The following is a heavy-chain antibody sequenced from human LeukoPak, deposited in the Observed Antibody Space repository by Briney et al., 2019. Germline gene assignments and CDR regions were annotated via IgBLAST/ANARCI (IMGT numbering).Heavy chain of an antibody. CDR3: ARGYYYGSGRGAEYYYYYMDV. J-gene: IGHJ6*03. CDR1: GGSISSYY. Sequence: PSETLSLTCTVSGGSISSYYWSWIRQPPGKGLEWIGYIYYSGSTNYNPSLKSRVTISVDTSKNQFSLKLSSVTAADTAVYYCARGYYYGSGRGAEYYYYYMDVWGKGTTVTISS. D-gene: IGHD3-10*01. V-gene: IGHV4-59*01. CDR2: IYYSGST.